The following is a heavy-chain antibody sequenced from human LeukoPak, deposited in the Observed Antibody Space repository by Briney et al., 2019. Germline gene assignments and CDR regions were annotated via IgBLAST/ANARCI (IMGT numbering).Heavy chain of an antibody. CDR1: GYSISSGYY. V-gene: IGHV4-38-2*02. Sequence: SETLSLTCTVSGYSISSGYYWGWIRPPPGKGLEWIGSIYHSGSTYYNPSLKSRVTISVDTSKNQFSLKLSSVTAADTAVYYCARDQEKSITIFGVVSNWFDPWGQGTLVTVSS. CDR2: IYHSGST. CDR3: ARDQEKSITIFGVVSNWFDP. J-gene: IGHJ5*02. D-gene: IGHD3-3*01.